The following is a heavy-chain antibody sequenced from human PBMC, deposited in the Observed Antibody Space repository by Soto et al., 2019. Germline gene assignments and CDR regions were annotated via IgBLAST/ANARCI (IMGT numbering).Heavy chain of an antibody. CDR3: ARLDGNSSASSGYYYYYYGMDV. J-gene: IGHJ6*02. Sequence: QVQLVESGGGLVKPGGSLRLSCAASGFTFSDYYMSWIRQAPGKGLAWFSYLSSSCSTIYYADSVKGRFTISRDNAKNSLYLQMIRLRAEDTAVYYCARLDGNSSASSGYYYYYYGMDVWGQGTTVTVSS. D-gene: IGHD3-22*01. V-gene: IGHV3-11*01. CDR2: LSSSCSTI. CDR1: GFTFSDYY.